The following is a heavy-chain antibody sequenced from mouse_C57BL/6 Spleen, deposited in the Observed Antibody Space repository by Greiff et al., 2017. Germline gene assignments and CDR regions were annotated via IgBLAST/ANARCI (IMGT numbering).Heavy chain of an antibody. CDR1: GYTFTSYG. D-gene: IGHD1-1*01. V-gene: IGHV1-81*01. Sequence: QVQLQQSGAELARPGASVKLSCKASGYTFTSYGISWVKQRTGQGLEWIGEIYPRSGNTYYNEKFKGKATLTADKSSSTAYMELRSLTSEDSAVYFCASSTVVEGWFAYWGQGTLVTVSA. CDR3: ASSTVVEGWFAY. CDR2: IYPRSGNT. J-gene: IGHJ3*01.